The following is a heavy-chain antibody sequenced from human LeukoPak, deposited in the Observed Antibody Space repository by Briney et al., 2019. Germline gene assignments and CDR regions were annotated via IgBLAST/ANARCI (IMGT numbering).Heavy chain of an antibody. CDR3: ARDDNWNYLPGEY. CDR2: INPNSGGT. Sequence: ASVKVSCKASGYTFTGYYMHWVRQAPGQGLEWMGWINPNSGGTNYAQKFQGRVTMTRDTSISTAYMELSRLRSDDTAVYYCARDDNWNYLPGEYWGQGTLVTVSS. CDR1: GYTFTGYY. J-gene: IGHJ4*02. D-gene: IGHD1-1*01. V-gene: IGHV1-2*02.